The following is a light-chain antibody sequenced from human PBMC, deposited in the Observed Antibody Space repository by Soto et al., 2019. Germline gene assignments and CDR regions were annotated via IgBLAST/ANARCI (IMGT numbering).Light chain of an antibody. CDR2: GPS. V-gene: IGKV3-15*01. CDR1: QSVRSN. Sequence: IVMTQSPATLSVSPGERATLSCRASQSVRSNLAWYQQEPGQAPRLLIYGPSTRATGIPARFSGSGSGTEFTLTISSLQSEDVAVYYCQQYNTWPLTFGGGTKVEIK. CDR3: QQYNTWPLT. J-gene: IGKJ4*01.